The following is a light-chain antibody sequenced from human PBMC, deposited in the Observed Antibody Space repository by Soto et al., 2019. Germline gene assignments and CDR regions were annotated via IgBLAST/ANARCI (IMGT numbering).Light chain of an antibody. CDR2: EVS. CDR3: TSYTSRSTLV. V-gene: IGLV2-14*01. CDR1: STDVGGYNY. J-gene: IGLJ1*01. Sequence: QSALTQPASVSGSRGQSITLSCTGTSTDVGGYNYVSWYQQHPGKAPKLMIYEVSNRPSGVSNRFSGSKSGNTASLSISGLQAEDEADYYGTSYTSRSTLVFGTGTKVT.